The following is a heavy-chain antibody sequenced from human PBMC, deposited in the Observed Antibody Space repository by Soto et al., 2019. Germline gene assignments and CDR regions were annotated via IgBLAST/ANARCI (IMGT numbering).Heavy chain of an antibody. D-gene: IGHD4-17*01. CDR3: ARDDGDYGGGMVYYYFYAMDV. CDR2: ISGTTM. V-gene: IGHV3-23*01. CDR1: GFTFSSYA. Sequence: GSLRLSFAASGFTFSSYAMSWVRQAPGKGLEWVSAISGTTMSYADSVKGRLTISRDNAKNSLYLQMDSLRDEDTAVYYCARDDGDYGGGMVYYYFYAMDVWGQGTTVTVSS. J-gene: IGHJ6*02.